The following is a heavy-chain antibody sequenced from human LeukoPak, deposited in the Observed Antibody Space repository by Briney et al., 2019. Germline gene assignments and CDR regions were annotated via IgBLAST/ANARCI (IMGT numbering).Heavy chain of an antibody. V-gene: IGHV4-61*09. CDR1: GGSISSGGFY. CDR3: ARSARDGYNNYFDY. Sequence: SETLSLTCTVSGGSISSGGFYWNWLRQPAGKGLEWIGHIYASGITSYNPSLKSRVTLSVDTSKNQFSLNLSSVTAADTAVYYCARSARDGYNNYFDYWGQGTLVTVSS. J-gene: IGHJ4*02. D-gene: IGHD5-24*01. CDR2: IYASGIT.